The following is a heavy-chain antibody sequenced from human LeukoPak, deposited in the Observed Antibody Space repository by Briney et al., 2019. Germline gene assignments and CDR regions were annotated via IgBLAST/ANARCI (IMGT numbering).Heavy chain of an antibody. CDR2: ISGSSYNT. CDR3: AKDQHYDSSGYQIFDY. D-gene: IGHD3-22*01. V-gene: IGHV3-23*01. J-gene: IGHJ4*02. CDR1: GFTFSAHG. Sequence: GGTLRLSCAASGFTFSAHGMSWVRQAPGQGLDWVGGISGSSYNTYNADSVKGRFTISRDNSKNTLYLQMNSLRAEDTAVYYCAKDQHYDSSGYQIFDYWGQGTLGTVSS.